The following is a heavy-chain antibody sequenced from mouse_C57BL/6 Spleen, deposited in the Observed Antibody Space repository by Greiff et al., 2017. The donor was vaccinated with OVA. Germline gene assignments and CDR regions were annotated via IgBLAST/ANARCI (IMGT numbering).Heavy chain of an antibody. D-gene: IGHD2-1*01. Sequence: VQLQQPGAELVKPGASVKLSCKASGYTFTSYWMHWVKQRPGQGLEWIGMIHPNSGSTNYNEKFKSKATLTVDKSSSTAYMQLSSLTSEDSAVYYCARSGYYGNLDYWGQGTTLTVSS. CDR2: IHPNSGST. CDR1: GYTFTSYW. J-gene: IGHJ2*01. V-gene: IGHV1-64*01. CDR3: ARSGYYGNLDY.